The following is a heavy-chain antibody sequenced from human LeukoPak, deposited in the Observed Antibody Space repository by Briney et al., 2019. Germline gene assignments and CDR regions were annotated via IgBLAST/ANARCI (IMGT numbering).Heavy chain of an antibody. D-gene: IGHD3-3*01. V-gene: IGHV4-38-2*02. Sequence: PSETLSLTCTVSGGSISSYYWGWIRQPPGKGLEWIGSIYHSGSTYYNPSLKSRVTISVDTSKNQFSLKLSSVTAADTAVYYCARRRSTSRKDFDYWGQGTLVTVSS. CDR2: IYHSGST. CDR3: ARRRSTSRKDFDY. J-gene: IGHJ4*02. CDR1: GGSISSYY.